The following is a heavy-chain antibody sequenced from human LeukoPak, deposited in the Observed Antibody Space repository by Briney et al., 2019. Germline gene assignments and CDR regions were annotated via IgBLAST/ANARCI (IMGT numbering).Heavy chain of an antibody. J-gene: IGHJ4*02. CDR3: ARVAKERVGGVYYFDY. V-gene: IGHV3-13*01. CDR1: GFTFSDYD. Sequence: GGSLRLSYAASGFTFSDYDMHWVRQATGKGLEWVSAIGTAGDTYYTGSVKGRFTISRENAKNSLYLQMDSLRAGDTAVYYCARVAKERVGGVYYFDYWGQGALVTVSS. D-gene: IGHD1-1*01. CDR2: IGTAGDT.